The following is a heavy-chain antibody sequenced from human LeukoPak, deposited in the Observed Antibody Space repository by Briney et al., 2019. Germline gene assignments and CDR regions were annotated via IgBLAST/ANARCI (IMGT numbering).Heavy chain of an antibody. CDR3: APRGPVAPGDY. V-gene: IGHV3-11*01. Sequence: GGSLRLSCAASGFTFSDYYMSWIRQAPGKGLEWVSYISSSGSTTYYADSVKGRFTISRDNSKNTLYLQMNSLRAEDTAVYYCAPRGPVAPGDYWGQGTLVTVSS. CDR1: GFTFSDYY. D-gene: IGHD5-12*01. CDR2: ISSSGSTT. J-gene: IGHJ4*02.